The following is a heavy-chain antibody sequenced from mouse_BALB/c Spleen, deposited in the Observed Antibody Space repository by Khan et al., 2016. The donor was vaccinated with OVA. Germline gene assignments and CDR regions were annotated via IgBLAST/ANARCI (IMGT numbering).Heavy chain of an antibody. V-gene: IGHV9-3*02. CDR1: GYIFTNYG. J-gene: IGHJ3*01. Sequence: QIQLVQSGPELKKPGETVKISCKASGYIFTNYGMNWVKQAPGKGLKWMGWINTNTGEPTFAEEFKERFAFSLETSANTAYLQINSLKNEDTATYCCSRGYYMYSSWFAYWGQGTLVTVSA. D-gene: IGHD2-14*01. CDR2: INTNTGEP. CDR3: SRGYYMYSSWFAY.